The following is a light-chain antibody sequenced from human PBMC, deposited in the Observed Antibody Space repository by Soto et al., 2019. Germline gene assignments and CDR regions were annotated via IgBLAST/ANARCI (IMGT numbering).Light chain of an antibody. CDR1: QSVLYRSSNKNY. CDR3: QQYYSTPPYT. J-gene: IGKJ2*01. V-gene: IGKV4-1*01. Sequence: DIVMTQSPDSLAVSLGERANINCKSSQSVLYRSSNKNYLAWYQQKPGQPPKLLIYWASTRESGVPDRFSGSGSGTDFTLTISSLQAEDVAVYYCQQYYSTPPYTFGQGTKLEIK. CDR2: WAS.